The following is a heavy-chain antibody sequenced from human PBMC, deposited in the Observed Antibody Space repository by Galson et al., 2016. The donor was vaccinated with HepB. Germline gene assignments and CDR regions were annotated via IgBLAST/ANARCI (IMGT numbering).Heavy chain of an antibody. Sequence: SLRLSCAVSGFTFSSYAMSWVRQAPGKGLEWVSFVNNAGGTYYADSVKGRFTISSDDSTSTLILQMNSLIAADTALYYCVRGFGRVAAGALFEDWGQGTPVTVSS. J-gene: IGHJ4*02. CDR1: GFTFSSYA. V-gene: IGHV3-23*01. CDR3: VRGFGRVAAGALFED. CDR2: VNNAGGT. D-gene: IGHD6-13*01.